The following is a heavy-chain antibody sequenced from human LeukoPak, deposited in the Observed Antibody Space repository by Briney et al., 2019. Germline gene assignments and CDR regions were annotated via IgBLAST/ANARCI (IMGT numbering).Heavy chain of an antibody. J-gene: IGHJ4*02. Sequence: GGSLRLSCAASGFTFSSYWMTWVRQARWKGLEWVANIKEDGSEKYYVDSVKGRFTISRDNAKKSLYLQMNSLRAEDTAVYYCARRRGIDYWGQGTLVTVSS. CDR1: GFTFSSYW. V-gene: IGHV3-7*01. CDR3: ARRRGIDY. CDR2: IKEDGSEK.